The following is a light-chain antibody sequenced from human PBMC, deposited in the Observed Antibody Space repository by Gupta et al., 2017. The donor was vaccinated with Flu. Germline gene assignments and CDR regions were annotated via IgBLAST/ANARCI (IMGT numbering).Light chain of an antibody. J-gene: IGKJ2*01. CDR1: RSISTF. Sequence: SLSASIGDRSTITCRASRSISTFVNWYQQRPWKAPILLIYSASKWQSGVTSRFTGSGSGTTFTLTISSLQPEDFATYYCQQGDSSAPYTFGQGTXVEIK. CDR2: SAS. CDR3: QQGDSSAPYT. V-gene: IGKV1-39*01.